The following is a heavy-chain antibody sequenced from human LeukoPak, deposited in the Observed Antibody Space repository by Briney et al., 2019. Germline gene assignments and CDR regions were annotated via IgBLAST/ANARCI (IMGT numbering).Heavy chain of an antibody. V-gene: IGHV3-23*01. J-gene: IGHJ4*02. CDR3: AKTPRYDFWSGYYTWDYFDY. Sequence: GGSLRLSCAASGFTFSTYAMTWVRQAPGKGLEWVSAISGSGGSTYYADSVKGRFTISRDNSKNTLYLQMNSLRAEDTAVYYCAKTPRYDFWSGYYTWDYFDYWGQGTLVTVSS. CDR1: GFTFSTYA. D-gene: IGHD3-3*01. CDR2: ISGSGGST.